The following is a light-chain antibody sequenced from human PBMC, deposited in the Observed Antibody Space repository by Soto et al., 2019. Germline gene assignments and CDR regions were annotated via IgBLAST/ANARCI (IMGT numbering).Light chain of an antibody. Sequence: QSVLPQPASVSGSPGQSITISCTGTTSDVGNYNLVSWYQQHPGKAPKLMIFDVSRRPSGVSDRFSASKSGNTASLTISGLQAEDEADYYCSSYTSTNTLYVFGTGTKVTVL. J-gene: IGLJ1*01. CDR1: TSDVGNYNL. CDR3: SSYTSTNTLYV. V-gene: IGLV2-14*03. CDR2: DVS.